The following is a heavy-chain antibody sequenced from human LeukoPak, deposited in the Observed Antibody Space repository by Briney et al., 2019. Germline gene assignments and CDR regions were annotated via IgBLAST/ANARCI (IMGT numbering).Heavy chain of an antibody. J-gene: IGHJ4*02. Sequence: PSETLSLTXAVSGYSISSGYYWGWIRQPPGKGLERIGSIYHSGSTYYNPSLKSRVTISVDTSKNQFSLKLSSVTAADTAVYYCARQRYCSSTSCYPISFDYWGQGTLVTVSS. V-gene: IGHV4-38-2*01. CDR2: IYHSGST. CDR1: GYSISSGYY. CDR3: ARQRYCSSTSCYPISFDY. D-gene: IGHD2-2*01.